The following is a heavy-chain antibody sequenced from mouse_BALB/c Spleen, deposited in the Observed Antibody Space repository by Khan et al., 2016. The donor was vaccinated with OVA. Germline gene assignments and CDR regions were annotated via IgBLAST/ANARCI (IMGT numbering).Heavy chain of an antibody. D-gene: IGHD1-1*01. J-gene: IGHJ4*01. Sequence: DLVKPGASVKLSCKASGYTFTSYWINWIKQRPGQGLEWIGRIGPGSSNAYYNDMFKDKATLTVDTSSNTAHIQLSSLSSEDSAVYFCAREIYYGRSCYAMDYWGQGTSVTVSA. CDR1: GYTFTSYW. CDR3: AREIYYGRSCYAMDY. CDR2: IGPGSSNA. V-gene: IGHV1S41*01.